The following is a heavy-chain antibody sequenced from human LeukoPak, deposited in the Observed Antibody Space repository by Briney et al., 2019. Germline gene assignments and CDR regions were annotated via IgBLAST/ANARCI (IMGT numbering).Heavy chain of an antibody. V-gene: IGHV4-59*01. D-gene: IGHD3-10*01. CDR2: FYYSGGT. J-gene: IGHJ4*02. CDR3: ARGSGSYPYYFDY. CDR1: GGSINNYY. Sequence: PSETLSLTCTVSGGSINNYYWSWIRQPPGKGLEWIGYFYYSGGTNYNPSLKSRVTISVDTSKNQFSLKLNSVTAADTAVYYCARGSGSYPYYFDYWGQGTLVTVSS.